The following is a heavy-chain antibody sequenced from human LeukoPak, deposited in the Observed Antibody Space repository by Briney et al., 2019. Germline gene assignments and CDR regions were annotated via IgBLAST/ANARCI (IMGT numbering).Heavy chain of an antibody. CDR2: IQQHGSET. Sequence: SGGSLRLSCEGSGFTFSNYWMSWVRQAPGKGLEWVANIQQHGSETYYRDSVKGRFTISRDNAKNSLYLQMNSLRAEDTAVYYCATYSSSNGREFQYWGQGTLVTVSS. CDR1: GFTFSNYW. V-gene: IGHV3-7*01. D-gene: IGHD2-2*01. CDR3: ATYSSSNGREFQY. J-gene: IGHJ1*01.